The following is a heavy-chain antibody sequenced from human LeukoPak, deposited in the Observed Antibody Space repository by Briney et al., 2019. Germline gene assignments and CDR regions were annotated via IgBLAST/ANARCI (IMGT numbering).Heavy chain of an antibody. V-gene: IGHV1-69*05. CDR1: GGTFSSYA. CDR3: ARDDYYGSSGYYDY. Sequence: ASVKVSCKASGGTFSSYAISWVRQAPGQGLEWMGGIIPIFGTANYAQKFQGRVTITTDESTSTAYMELSSLRSEDTAVYYCARDDYYGSSGYYDYWGQGTLVTVSS. CDR2: IIPIFGTA. J-gene: IGHJ4*02. D-gene: IGHD3-22*01.